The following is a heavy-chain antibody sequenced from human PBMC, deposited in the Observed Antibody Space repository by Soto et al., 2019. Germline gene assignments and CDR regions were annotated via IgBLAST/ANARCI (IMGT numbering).Heavy chain of an antibody. CDR3: ARDRLPYSYGPQDLDY. Sequence: GASVKVSCKASGYTFTSYGISWVRQAPGQGLEWMGWISGYNGNTNYAQKFQGRVTMTTDTSTSTAYMELRSLRSDDTAVYYCARDRLPYSYGPQDLDYWGQGTLVTV. CDR2: ISGYNGNT. V-gene: IGHV1-18*01. D-gene: IGHD5-18*01. J-gene: IGHJ4*02. CDR1: GYTFTSYG.